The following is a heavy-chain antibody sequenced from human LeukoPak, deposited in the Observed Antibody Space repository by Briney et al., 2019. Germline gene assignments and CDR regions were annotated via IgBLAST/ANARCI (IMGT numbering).Heavy chain of an antibody. Sequence: PSETLSLTCTVSGGSISSSSYYWGWIRQPPGKGLEWIGRIYHSGSTYYNPSLKSRVTISVDTSKNQFSLKLSSVTAADTAVYYCARGSGAIGYWGQGTLVTVSS. CDR2: IYHSGST. CDR1: GGSISSSSYY. CDR3: ARGSGAIGY. V-gene: IGHV4-39*07. D-gene: IGHD3-10*01. J-gene: IGHJ4*02.